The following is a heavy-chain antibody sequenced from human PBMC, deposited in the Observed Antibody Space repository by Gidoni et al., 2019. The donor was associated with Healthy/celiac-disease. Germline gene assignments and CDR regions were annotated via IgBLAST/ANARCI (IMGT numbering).Heavy chain of an antibody. D-gene: IGHD3-10*01. CDR1: GFTFSSYE. V-gene: IGHV3-48*03. CDR2: ISSSGSTI. Sequence: EVQLVESGGGLVQPGGSLRLSCAASGFTFSSYEMNWVRQAPGKGLEWVSYISSSGSTIYYADSVKGRFTISRDNAKNSLYLQMNSLRAEDTAVYYCARDGLLWFREPHYGMDVWGQGTTVTVSS. CDR3: ARDGLLWFREPHYGMDV. J-gene: IGHJ6*02.